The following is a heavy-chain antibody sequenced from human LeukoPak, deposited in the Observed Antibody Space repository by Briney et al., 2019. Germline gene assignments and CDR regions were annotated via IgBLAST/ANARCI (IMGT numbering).Heavy chain of an antibody. CDR3: ARSSTIAVAEIYFDY. J-gene: IGHJ4*02. Sequence: GESLKISCKGSGYTFTSYCIGWVRQMPGKGLEWMGIIYPGDSDTRYSPSFQGQVTISAASSINTAYLQWTSLKASDTAMYYCARSSTIAVAEIYFDYWGQGTLVTVSS. CDR2: IYPGDSDT. V-gene: IGHV5-51*01. D-gene: IGHD6-19*01. CDR1: GYTFTSYC.